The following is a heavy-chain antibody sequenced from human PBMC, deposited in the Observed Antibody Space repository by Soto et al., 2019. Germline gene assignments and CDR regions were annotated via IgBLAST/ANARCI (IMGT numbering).Heavy chain of an antibody. CDR1: GGSVSSGSYY. J-gene: IGHJ4*02. CDR3: ARMFSSSGWYYFDY. V-gene: IGHV4-61*01. CDR2: IYYSGST. D-gene: IGHD6-19*01. Sequence: SETLSLTCTVSGGSVSSGSYYWSWIRQPPGKGLEWIGYIYYSGSTNYNPSLKSRVTISVDTSKNQFSLKLSSVTAADTAVYYCARMFSSSGWYYFDYWGQGTLVTVSS.